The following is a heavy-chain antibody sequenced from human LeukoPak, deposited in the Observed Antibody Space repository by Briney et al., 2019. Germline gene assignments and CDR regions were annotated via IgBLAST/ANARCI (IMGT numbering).Heavy chain of an antibody. D-gene: IGHD4-17*01. J-gene: IGHJ4*02. CDR1: GGSISSYH. CDR2: IYYSGST. CDR3: ARGPTRYYFDC. V-gene: IGHV4-59*01. Sequence: AETLSLTCSGSGGSISSYHWSWIRQPPGKGLEWIGYIYYSGSTNYNPSLKSRVTISVDTSKNQFSLGLSSVTAADTAVYYCARGPTRYYFDCWGQGTLVTVSS.